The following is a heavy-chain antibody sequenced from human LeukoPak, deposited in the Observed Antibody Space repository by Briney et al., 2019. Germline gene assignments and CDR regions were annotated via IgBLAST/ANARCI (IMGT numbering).Heavy chain of an antibody. CDR2: INHSGST. CDR3: ARGLGYCSGGSCYSDY. D-gene: IGHD2-15*01. Sequence: PSETLSLTCAVYGGSFSGYYWSWIRQPPGNGLEWIGEINHSGSTNYNPSLKSRATISVDTSKNQFSLKLSSVTAADTAVYYCARGLGYCSGGSCYSDYWGQGTLVTVSS. CDR1: GGSFSGYY. J-gene: IGHJ4*02. V-gene: IGHV4-34*01.